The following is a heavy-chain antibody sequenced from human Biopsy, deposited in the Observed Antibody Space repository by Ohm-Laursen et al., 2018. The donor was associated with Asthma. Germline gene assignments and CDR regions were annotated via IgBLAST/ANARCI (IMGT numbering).Heavy chain of an antibody. V-gene: IGHV1-3*01. Sequence: ATVKISCKASGYTFINYAIHWVRQAPGHSLEWMEWINAGDGNTKYSQKFQGRVTITRDTSASTAYMDLRSLRSEDTAMYYCARTYYDFLTGQVNDAFALWGQGTVVTVSS. J-gene: IGHJ3*01. CDR1: GYTFINYA. CDR3: ARTYYDFLTGQVNDAFAL. CDR2: INAGDGNT. D-gene: IGHD3-9*01.